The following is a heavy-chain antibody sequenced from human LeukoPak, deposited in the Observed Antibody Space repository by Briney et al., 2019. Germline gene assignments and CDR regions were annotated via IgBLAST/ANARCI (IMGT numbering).Heavy chain of an antibody. D-gene: IGHD3-22*01. CDR3: ARAPNGYYPLDY. J-gene: IGHJ4*02. V-gene: IGHV4-59*11. CDR2: IYYTGST. Sequence: SETLSLTCTVSGGSISTHFWTWIRQPPGMGLDWIGYIYYTGSTNYNPSLKSRVTISLDTSKNQFSLHLSFVTAADTAVYYCARAPNGYYPLDYWGQGTLVTVSS. CDR1: GGSISTHF.